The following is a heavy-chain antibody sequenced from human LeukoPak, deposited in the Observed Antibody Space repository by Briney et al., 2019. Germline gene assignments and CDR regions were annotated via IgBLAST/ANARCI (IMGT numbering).Heavy chain of an antibody. Sequence: ASVKVSCKASGYAFTTYDINWVRQATGQGPEWMGWMNPNSGNTGYTQNLQGRVTMTRNTSISTAYMELSSLKSEDTAVYYCARGRGSGHKENWFDPWGQGTLVTVSS. D-gene: IGHD6-19*01. J-gene: IGHJ5*02. CDR3: ARGRGSGHKENWFDP. CDR1: GYAFTTYD. CDR2: MNPNSGNT. V-gene: IGHV1-8*01.